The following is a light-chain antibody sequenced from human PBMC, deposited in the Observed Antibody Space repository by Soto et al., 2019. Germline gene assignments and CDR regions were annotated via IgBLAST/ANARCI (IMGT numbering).Light chain of an antibody. CDR1: QSVSSSY. V-gene: IGKV3-20*01. CDR3: QQYDTSPWT. J-gene: IGKJ1*01. CDR2: GAS. Sequence: EIVLTQSPGTLSLSPGERATLSCRASQSVSSSYLAWYQQKPGQAPRLLIYGASSRATGIPDRFSGSGSGAGFTLTISRLEPEDFAVYSCQQYDTSPWTFGQGTKVEIK.